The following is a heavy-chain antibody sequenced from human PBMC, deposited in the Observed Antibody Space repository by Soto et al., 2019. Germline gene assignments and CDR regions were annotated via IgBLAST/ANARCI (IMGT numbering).Heavy chain of an antibody. CDR3: TRDLTSIAVAGTGYYYYGIDV. CDR2: IRSKAYGGTT. V-gene: IGHV3-49*03. J-gene: IGHJ6*02. CDR1: GFTFGDYA. D-gene: IGHD6-19*01. Sequence: SLRLSCTASGFTFGDYAMSWFRKAPGKGLEWVGFIRSKAYGGTTEYAASVKGRFTISRDDSKSIAYLQMNSLKTEDTAVYYCTRDLTSIAVAGTGYYYYGIDVWGQRTTGTVSS.